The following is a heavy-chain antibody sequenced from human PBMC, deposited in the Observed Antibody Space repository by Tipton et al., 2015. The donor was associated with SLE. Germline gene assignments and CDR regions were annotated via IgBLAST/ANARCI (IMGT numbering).Heavy chain of an antibody. CDR3: ARRSSGLDAFDI. CDR2: IYYSGST. D-gene: IGHD3-22*01. CDR1: GGSFSGYY. Sequence: TLSLTCAVYGGSFSGYYWSWIRQPPGKGLEWIGYIYYSGSTNYNPSLKSRVTISEDTSKNQLSLKLSSVTAADTAVYYCARRSSGLDAFDIWGQGTMVTVSS. J-gene: IGHJ3*02. V-gene: IGHV4-59*01.